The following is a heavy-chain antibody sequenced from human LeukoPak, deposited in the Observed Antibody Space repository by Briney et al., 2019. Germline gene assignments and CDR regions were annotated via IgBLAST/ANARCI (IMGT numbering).Heavy chain of an antibody. Sequence: GGSLRLSCAASGFTFSSYGMHWVRQAPGKGLEWVAFIRYDGSNKYYADSVKGRFTISRDNSKNSLYLQVNSLRADDTAVYYCARDRSSTWSLDYWGQGTLVTVSS. CDR2: IRYDGSNK. CDR3: ARDRSSTWSLDY. V-gene: IGHV3-30*02. CDR1: GFTFSSYG. J-gene: IGHJ4*02. D-gene: IGHD6-13*01.